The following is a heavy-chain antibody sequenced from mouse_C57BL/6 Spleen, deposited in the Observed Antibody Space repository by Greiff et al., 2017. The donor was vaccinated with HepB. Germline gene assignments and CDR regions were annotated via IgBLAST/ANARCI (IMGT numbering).Heavy chain of an antibody. J-gene: IGHJ2*01. CDR1: GFNIKNTY. D-gene: IGHD2-3*01. Sequence: QVQLQQSVAELVRPGASVKLSCTASGFNIKNTYMHWVKQRPGQGLEWIGMIHPNSGSTNYNEKFKSKATLTVDKSSSTAYMQLSSLTSEDSAVYYCARNGYYDYWGQGTTLTVSS. V-gene: IGHV1-64*01. CDR2: IHPNSGST. CDR3: ARNGYYDY.